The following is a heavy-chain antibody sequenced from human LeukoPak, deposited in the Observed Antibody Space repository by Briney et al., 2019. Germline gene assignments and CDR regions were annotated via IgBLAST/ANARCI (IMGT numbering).Heavy chain of an antibody. CDR1: GGSISSYY. J-gene: IGHJ5*02. D-gene: IGHD2-15*01. V-gene: IGHV4-59*01. Sequence: SETLSLTCTVPGGSISSYYWSWIRQPPGKGLEWIGYIYYSGSTNYNPSLKSRVTISVDTSKNQFSLKLSSVTAADTAVYYCASSEGYCSGGSCYGANWFDPWGQGTLVTVSS. CDR2: IYYSGST. CDR3: ASSEGYCSGGSCYGANWFDP.